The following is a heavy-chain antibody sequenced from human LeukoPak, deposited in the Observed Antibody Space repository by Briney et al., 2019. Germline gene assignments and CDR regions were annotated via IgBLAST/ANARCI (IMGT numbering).Heavy chain of an antibody. V-gene: IGHV1-18*01. J-gene: IGHJ4*02. D-gene: IGHD3-10*01. CDR2: ISAYNGNT. CDR1: GYTFSSYG. Sequence: ASVKVSCTASGYTFSSYGFSWVRQAPGQGLEWMGWISAYNGNTNYAQKLQGRVAMTTDTSTSTAYMELRSLRSDDTAVYYCARDYFGTPPLDYWGQGTLVTVSS. CDR3: ARDYFGTPPLDY.